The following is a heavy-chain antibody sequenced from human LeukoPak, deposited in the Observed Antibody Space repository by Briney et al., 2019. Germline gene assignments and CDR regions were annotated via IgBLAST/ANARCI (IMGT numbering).Heavy chain of an antibody. CDR2: ISYDGSNK. CDR3: ASDRVWDLLDY. D-gene: IGHD6-13*01. J-gene: IGHJ4*02. CDR1: GFTFSSYA. V-gene: IGHV3-30-3*01. Sequence: GGSLRLSCAASGFTFSSYAMHWVRQAPGKGLEWVAVISYDGSNKYYADSVKGRFTISRDNSKNTLYLQMNSLRAEDTAVYYCASDRVWDLLDYWGQGTLVTVSS.